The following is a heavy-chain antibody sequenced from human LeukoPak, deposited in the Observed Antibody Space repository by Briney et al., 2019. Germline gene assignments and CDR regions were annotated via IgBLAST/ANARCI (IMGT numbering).Heavy chain of an antibody. CDR3: AGHYYGSGSYDY. CDR1: GGSISSYY. J-gene: IGHJ4*02. Sequence: ETLSLTCTVSGGSISSYYWSWIRQPPGKGLEWIGYIYYSGSTNYNPSLKSRVTISVDTSKNQFSLKLSSVAAADTAVYYCAGHYYGSGSYDYWGQGTLVTVSS. V-gene: IGHV4-59*01. CDR2: IYYSGST. D-gene: IGHD3-10*01.